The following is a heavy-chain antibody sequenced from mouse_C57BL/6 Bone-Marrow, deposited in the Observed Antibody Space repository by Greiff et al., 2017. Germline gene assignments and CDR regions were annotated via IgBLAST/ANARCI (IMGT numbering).Heavy chain of an antibody. CDR2: IRSGSSPI. D-gene: IGHD2-4*01. J-gene: IGHJ3*01. Sequence: EVQLQESGGGLVKPGGSLKLSCAASGFTFSDYGMHWVRQAPEKGLEWVAYIRSGSSPIYYADTVQGRFTISRDNAKNTLFLQMTSLRSEDTAMYYCARNLYYDYDAIFAYWGQGTLVTVSA. V-gene: IGHV5-17*01. CDR1: GFTFSDYG. CDR3: ARNLYYDYDAIFAY.